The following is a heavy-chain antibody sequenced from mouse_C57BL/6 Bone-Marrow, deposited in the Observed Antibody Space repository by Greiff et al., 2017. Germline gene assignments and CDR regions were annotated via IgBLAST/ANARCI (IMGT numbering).Heavy chain of an antibody. V-gene: IGHV1-69*01. CDR1: GYTFTSYW. J-gene: IGHJ2*01. CDR3: ARLYFDY. Sequence: QVQMKQSGAELVMPGASVKLSCKASGYTFTSYWMHWVKQRPGQGLEWIGEIDPSDSYTNYNQKFKGKSTLTVDKSSSTAYMQLSSLTSEDSAVYYCARLYFDYWGQGTTLTVSS. CDR2: IDPSDSYT.